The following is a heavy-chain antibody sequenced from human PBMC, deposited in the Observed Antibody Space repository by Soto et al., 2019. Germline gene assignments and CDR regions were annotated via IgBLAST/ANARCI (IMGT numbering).Heavy chain of an antibody. CDR2: INPNSGGT. CDR3: ARDRPPGADAFDI. J-gene: IGHJ3*02. V-gene: IGHV1-2*02. CDR1: GYTFTGYY. Sequence: SVKESFKASGYTFTGYYMHWGRQAPGQGLEWMEWINPNSGGTNYAQKFQGRVTMTRDTSISTAYMELSRLRSDDKAVYYCARDRPPGADAFDIWGQGTMVTVSS.